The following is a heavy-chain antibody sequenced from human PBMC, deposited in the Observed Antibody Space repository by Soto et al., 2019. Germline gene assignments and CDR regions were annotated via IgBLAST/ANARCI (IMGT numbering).Heavy chain of an antibody. V-gene: IGHV4-30-2*01. CDR2: IYHSGST. Sequence: QLQLQESGSGQAKPSQTLSLTCAVSGGSISSGGYSWSWIRQPPGKGLEWIGYIYHSGSTYYNPSLKSRVTISVDRSKNQFSLKLSSVTAADTAVYYCARIPSPWGQGTLVTVSS. D-gene: IGHD2-21*01. CDR3: ARIPSP. CDR1: GGSISSGGYS. J-gene: IGHJ5*02.